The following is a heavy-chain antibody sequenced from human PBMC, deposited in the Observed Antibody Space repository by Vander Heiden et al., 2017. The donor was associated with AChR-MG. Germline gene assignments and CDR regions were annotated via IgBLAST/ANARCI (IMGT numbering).Heavy chain of an antibody. CDR3: AAVGDSSGPPSSP. CDR1: GFPFTSSA. D-gene: IGHD3-22*01. CDR2: IVVGSGNT. Sequence: QMQLVQSGPEVKKPGTSVKVSCKAAGFPFTSSAVQWVRQARGQRLEWIGWIVVGSGNTNYAQKFQERVTITRDMSTSTAYMELSSLRSEDTAVYYCAAVGDSSGPPSSPWGQGTLVTVSS. V-gene: IGHV1-58*01. J-gene: IGHJ5*02.